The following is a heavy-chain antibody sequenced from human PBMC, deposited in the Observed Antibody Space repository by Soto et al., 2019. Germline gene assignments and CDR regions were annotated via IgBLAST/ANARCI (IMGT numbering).Heavy chain of an antibody. V-gene: IGHV4-39*01. CDR2: IYYSGST. CDR3: ARHGGSYSKFDY. Sequence: QLQLQESGPGLVKPSETLSLTCTVSGGSISSSSYYWGWIRQPPGKGLEWIGSIYYSGSTYYNPSLKSRVTISVDTSKNQFSLKLSSVTAADTAVYYCARHGGSYSKFDYWGQGTLVTVSS. D-gene: IGHD1-26*01. CDR1: GGSISSSSYY. J-gene: IGHJ4*02.